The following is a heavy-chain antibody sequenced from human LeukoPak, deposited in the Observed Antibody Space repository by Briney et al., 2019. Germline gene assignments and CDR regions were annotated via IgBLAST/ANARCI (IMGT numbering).Heavy chain of an antibody. V-gene: IGHV3-21*01. CDR1: GFTFSSYS. D-gene: IGHD3-10*01. J-gene: IGHJ6*02. CDR3: ARRDGSGKYYYGMDV. Sequence: GGSLRLSCAASGFTFSSYSMNWVRQAPGKGLEWVSSISSSSSYIYYADSVKGRFTISRDNAKNSLYLQMNSLRAEDTAVYYCARRDGSGKYYYGMDVWGQGTTVTVSS. CDR2: ISSSSSYI.